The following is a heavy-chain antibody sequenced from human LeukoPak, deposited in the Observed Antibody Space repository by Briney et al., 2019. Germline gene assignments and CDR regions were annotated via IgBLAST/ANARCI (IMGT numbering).Heavy chain of an antibody. CDR3: AKDHRQTTGIDY. Sequence: PGGSLRLSCAASGFSFGSYGMHWVRQAPGKGLEWVAFIRYDGSIKYYVDSVKGRFTISRDNPKNTLYLQVNSLRPEDTAIYYCAKDHRQTTGIDYWGQGTLVTVSS. D-gene: IGHD1-1*01. CDR1: GFSFGSYG. J-gene: IGHJ4*02. V-gene: IGHV3-30*02. CDR2: IRYDGSIK.